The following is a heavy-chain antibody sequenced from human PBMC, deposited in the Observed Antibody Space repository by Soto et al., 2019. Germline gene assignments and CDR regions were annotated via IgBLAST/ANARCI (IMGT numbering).Heavy chain of an antibody. CDR3: ATWAIAVGGEGF. V-gene: IGHV3-48*02. CDR2: ISSTGDLM. D-gene: IGHD2-21*01. CDR1: GFTVSDYS. Sequence: PGGSLRLSCTASGFTVSDYSVNWVRQAPGKGLEWISYISSTGDLMLYADSVKGRFTIARDIAKNSLYLQMDSLRDEDSAVYYCATWAIAVGGEGFWGQETLVTVSS. J-gene: IGHJ4*02.